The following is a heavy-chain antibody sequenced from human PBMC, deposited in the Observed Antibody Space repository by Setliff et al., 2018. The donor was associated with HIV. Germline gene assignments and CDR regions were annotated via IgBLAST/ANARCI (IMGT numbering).Heavy chain of an antibody. J-gene: IGHJ6*03. D-gene: IGHD6-19*01. CDR1: GGNFRSYG. V-gene: IGHV1-69*10. CDR2: IIPMSGVP. Sequence: ASVKVSCKASGGNFRSYGISWVRQAPGQGLEWMGGIIPMSGVPKYAQKFQGRVTITADKSTSTAYMELSSLRSEDTAVYYCARNPEVAALNYFYYYMDVWGKGTTGTVSS. CDR3: ARNPEVAALNYFYYYMDV.